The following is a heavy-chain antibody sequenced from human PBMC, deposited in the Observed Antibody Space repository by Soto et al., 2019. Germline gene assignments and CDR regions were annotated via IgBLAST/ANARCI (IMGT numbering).Heavy chain of an antibody. D-gene: IGHD2-2*01. CDR1: GYTFTSYY. CDR3: ARTGIVVVPAASTTEIDY. CDR2: INPSGGST. V-gene: IGHV1-46*01. Sequence: GASVKVSCKASGYTFTSYYMHWARQAPGQGLEWMGIINPSGGSTSYAQKFQGRVTMTRDTSTSTVYMELSSLRPEDTAVYYCARTGIVVVPAASTTEIDYWGQGTLVPVSS. J-gene: IGHJ4*02.